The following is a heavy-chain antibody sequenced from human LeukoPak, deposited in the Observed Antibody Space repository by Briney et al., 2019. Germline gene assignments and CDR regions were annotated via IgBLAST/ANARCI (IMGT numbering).Heavy chain of an antibody. D-gene: IGHD6-6*01. V-gene: IGHV1-69*06. CDR3: ARNEYSSPYYYYMDV. CDR2: IIPIFGTA. J-gene: IGHJ6*03. Sequence: SVKVSCKASGYTFTSYGISWVRQAPGQGLEWMGGIIPIFGTANYAQKFQGRVTITADKSTSTAYMELSSLRSEDTAVYYCARNEYSSPYYYYMDVWGKGTTVTVSS. CDR1: GYTFTSYG.